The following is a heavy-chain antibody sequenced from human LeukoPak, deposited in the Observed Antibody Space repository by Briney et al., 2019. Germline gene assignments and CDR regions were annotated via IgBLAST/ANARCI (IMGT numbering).Heavy chain of an antibody. D-gene: IGHD3-10*01. J-gene: IGHJ3*02. V-gene: IGHV3-30*04. CDR1: GFTFTHYA. Sequence: GTSLRLSCATSGFTFTHYAFHWVRQAPGKGLEWVAVISYDGSNKYYADSVKGRFTISRDNSKNTLYLQMNSLRAEDTAVYYCARGLLWFGESIRGAFDIWGQGTMVTVSS. CDR2: ISYDGSNK. CDR3: ARGLLWFGESIRGAFDI.